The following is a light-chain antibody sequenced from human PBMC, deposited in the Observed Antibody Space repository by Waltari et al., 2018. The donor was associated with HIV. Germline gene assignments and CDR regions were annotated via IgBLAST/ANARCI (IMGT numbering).Light chain of an antibody. Sequence: QSVLTQPPSASGTPGQRVTISCSGSSSNLGSNTVNWYQQLPGTAPKLLIYSNNQRPSGVPDRFSGSKSGTSASLAISGLQSEDEADYYCAAWDDSLNGHGVFGTGTKVTVL. V-gene: IGLV1-44*01. CDR1: SSNLGSNT. CDR2: SNN. J-gene: IGLJ1*01. CDR3: AAWDDSLNGHGV.